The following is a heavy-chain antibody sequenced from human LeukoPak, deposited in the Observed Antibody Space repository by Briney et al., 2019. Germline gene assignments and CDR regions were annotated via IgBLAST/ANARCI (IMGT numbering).Heavy chain of an antibody. CDR2: ISGSGGST. D-gene: IGHD3-10*01. Sequence: PGGSLRLSCAASGFIFSSYAMSWVRQAPGKGLEWVSAISGSGGSTYYTDSVKGRFTISRDNSKNTLYLQMNSLRAEDTAVYYCAKGLLWFGEPDYWGQGTLVTVSS. CDR1: GFIFSSYA. V-gene: IGHV3-23*01. CDR3: AKGLLWFGEPDY. J-gene: IGHJ4*02.